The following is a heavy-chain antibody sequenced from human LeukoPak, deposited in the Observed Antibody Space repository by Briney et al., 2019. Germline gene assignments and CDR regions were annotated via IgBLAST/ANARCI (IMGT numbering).Heavy chain of an antibody. CDR1: GGSISSGGYY. Sequence: PSETLSLTCTVSGGSISSGGYYWSWIRQHPGKGLEWIGYIYCSGSTYYNPSLKSRVTISVDTSKNQFSLKLSSVTAADTAVYYCARDHGLGGGFDYWGQGTLVTVSS. D-gene: IGHD2-15*01. CDR2: IYCSGST. V-gene: IGHV4-31*03. CDR3: ARDHGLGGGFDY. J-gene: IGHJ4*02.